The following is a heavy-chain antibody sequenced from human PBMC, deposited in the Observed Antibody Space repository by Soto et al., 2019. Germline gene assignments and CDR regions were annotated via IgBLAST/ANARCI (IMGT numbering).Heavy chain of an antibody. CDR2: IIPIFGTA. CDR1: GGTFSSYA. J-gene: IGHJ3*02. D-gene: IGHD4-17*01. V-gene: IGHV1-69*13. Sequence: ASVKVSCKASGGTFSSYAISWVRQAPGQGLEWMGGIIPIFGTANYAQKFQGRVTITADESTSTAYMELSSLRSEDTAVYYCAREATVYRAFDIWGQGTMVTVSS. CDR3: AREATVYRAFDI.